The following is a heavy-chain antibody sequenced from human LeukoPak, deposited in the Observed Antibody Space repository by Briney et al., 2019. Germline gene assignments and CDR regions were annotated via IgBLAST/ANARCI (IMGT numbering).Heavy chain of an antibody. V-gene: IGHV4-59*01. Sequence: SETLSLTCAVSGGFISSYYWSWIRQPPGKGLEWIGEILYSGSTNYSPSLKSRVTISVDTSKNRFSLKLSSVTAADTAVYYCARGGGNCSGSSCYSLDYWGQGTPVIVSS. J-gene: IGHJ4*02. CDR2: ILYSGST. CDR1: GGFISSYY. CDR3: ARGGGNCSGSSCYSLDY. D-gene: IGHD2-15*01.